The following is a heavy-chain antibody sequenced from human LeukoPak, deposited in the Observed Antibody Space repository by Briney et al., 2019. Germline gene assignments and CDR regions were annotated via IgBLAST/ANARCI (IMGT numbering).Heavy chain of an antibody. CDR3: ARQYYYYYYMDV. J-gene: IGHJ6*03. CDR1: GGSFSGYY. V-gene: IGHV4-34*01. CDR2: INHSGST. Sequence: SETLSLTCAVYGGSFSGYYWSWIRQPPGKGLEWIGEINHSGSTNYNPSLKSRVTISVDTSKNQFSLKLSSVTAADTAVYYCARQYYYYYYMDVRGKGTTVTISS.